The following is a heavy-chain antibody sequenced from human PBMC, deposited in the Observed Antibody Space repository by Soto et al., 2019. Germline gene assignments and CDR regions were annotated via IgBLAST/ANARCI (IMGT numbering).Heavy chain of an antibody. Sequence: PSETLSLTCTVSGGSISSGGYYWSWIRQHPGKGLEWIGYIYYSGSTYYNPSLKSRVTISVDTSKNQFSLKLSSVTAADTAVYYCARDTAMASPYYYYGMDVWGQGTTVTVS. V-gene: IGHV4-31*03. CDR1: GGSISSGGYY. J-gene: IGHJ6*02. D-gene: IGHD5-18*01. CDR2: IYYSGST. CDR3: ARDTAMASPYYYYGMDV.